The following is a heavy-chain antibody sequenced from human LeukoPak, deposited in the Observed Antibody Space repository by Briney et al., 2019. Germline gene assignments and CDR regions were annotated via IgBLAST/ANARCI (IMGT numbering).Heavy chain of an antibody. CDR2: IYYSGST. Sequence: SETLSLTCTVSGGSISSYYWSWIRQPPGKGLEWIGDIYYSGSTNYNPSLKSPVTISLDTSKNQFSLKLSSMTAADTAVYYCARAGEDFDWLWFDYWAQGTLVTVSS. D-gene: IGHD3-9*01. CDR3: ARAGEDFDWLWFDY. V-gene: IGHV4-59*01. CDR1: GGSISSYY. J-gene: IGHJ4*02.